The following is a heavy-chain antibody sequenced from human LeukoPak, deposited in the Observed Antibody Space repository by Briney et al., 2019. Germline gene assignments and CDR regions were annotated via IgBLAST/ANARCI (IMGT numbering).Heavy chain of an antibody. Sequence: PGGSLRLSCAASGFTFSSYAMSWVRQAPGKGLEWVSAISGSGGSTYYADSVKGRFTISRDNSKNTLYLQMNSLRAEDTAVYYCAKDLGFSSSYYYDSSGYYPFDYWGQGTLVTVSS. V-gene: IGHV3-23*01. CDR3: AKDLGFSSSYYYDSSGYYPFDY. CDR2: ISGSGGST. D-gene: IGHD3-22*01. CDR1: GFTFSSYA. J-gene: IGHJ4*02.